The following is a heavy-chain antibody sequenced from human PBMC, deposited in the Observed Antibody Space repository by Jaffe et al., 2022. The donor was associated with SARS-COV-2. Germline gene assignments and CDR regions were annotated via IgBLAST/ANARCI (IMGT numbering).Heavy chain of an antibody. D-gene: IGHD1-20*01. CDR3: VKDTYNYNAGHGMDV. Sequence: EVQLVESGGGLVQPGGSLRLSCSASGFTFSSYAMHWVRQAPGKGLEYLSPINSNGGGTYYADSVKGRFTISRDNSKNTLYLQMSSLRAEDTAVYYCVKDTYNYNAGHGMDVWGQGTTVTVSS. V-gene: IGHV3-64D*09. J-gene: IGHJ6*02. CDR1: GFTFSSYA. CDR2: INSNGGGT.